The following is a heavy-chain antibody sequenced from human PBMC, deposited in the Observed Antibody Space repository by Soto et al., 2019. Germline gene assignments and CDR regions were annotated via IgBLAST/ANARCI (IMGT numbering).Heavy chain of an antibody. Sequence: ASVKASCKASGYTFTRYGISWVRQAPGQGLEWMGWISAYNGNTNYAQKLQGRVTMTTDTSTSTAYMELRSLRSDDTAVDYCARDGDYNDSRGYYNYYYGMDVWGQGTTVTVTS. V-gene: IGHV1-18*04. CDR1: GYTFTRYG. J-gene: IGHJ6*02. CDR3: ARDGDYNDSRGYYNYYYGMDV. CDR2: ISAYNGNT. D-gene: IGHD3-22*01.